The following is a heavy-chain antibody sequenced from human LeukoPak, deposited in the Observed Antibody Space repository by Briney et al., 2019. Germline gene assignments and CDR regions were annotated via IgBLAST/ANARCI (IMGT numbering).Heavy chain of an antibody. CDR1: GFTFSSYA. CDR3: AKDAGGGDYASMGY. V-gene: IGHV3-7*03. CDR2: IKEDGSEK. J-gene: IGHJ4*02. Sequence: GGSLRLSCAASGFTFSSYAMSWVRQAPGKGLEYVANIKEDGSEKNYVDSVKGRFTISRDNAKNSLYLQMNSLRAEDTAVYYCAKDAGGGDYASMGYWGQGTLVTVSS. D-gene: IGHD4-17*01.